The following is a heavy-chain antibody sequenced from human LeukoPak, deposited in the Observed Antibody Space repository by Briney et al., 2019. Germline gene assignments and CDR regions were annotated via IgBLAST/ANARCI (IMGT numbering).Heavy chain of an antibody. Sequence: GGSLRLSCAASGFTFSSYSMNWVRQAPGKGLEWVSSISSSSSYIYYADSVKGRFTISRDNAKNSLYLQMNGLRAEDTAVYYCARYYDILTGYYRDFDYWGQGTLVTVSS. CDR2: ISSSSSYI. V-gene: IGHV3-21*01. CDR1: GFTFSSYS. J-gene: IGHJ4*02. CDR3: ARYYDILTGYYRDFDY. D-gene: IGHD3-9*01.